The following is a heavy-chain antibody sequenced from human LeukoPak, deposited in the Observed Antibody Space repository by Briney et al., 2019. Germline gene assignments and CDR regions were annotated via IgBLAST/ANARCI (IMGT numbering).Heavy chain of an antibody. CDR2: IYPGDSDA. CDR3: ARQGIVYASVDY. CDR1: GYSFSGYW. V-gene: IGHV5-51*01. J-gene: IGHJ4*02. Sequence: GESLKISCKGSGYSFSGYWIGWARQMPGKGLEWMGIIYPGDSDATYSPSFQGQVTISADKSISTAYLQWRSLKASDTAMYYCARQGIVYASVDYWGQGTLVTVSS. D-gene: IGHD2-8*01.